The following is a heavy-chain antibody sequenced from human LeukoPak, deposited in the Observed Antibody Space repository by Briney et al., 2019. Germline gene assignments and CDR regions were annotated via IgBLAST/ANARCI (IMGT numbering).Heavy chain of an antibody. J-gene: IGHJ3*02. D-gene: IGHD1-26*01. CDR3: ARGGLWELQFSGAFDI. V-gene: IGHV3-64*01. CDR2: ISSNGGST. Sequence: QAGGSLRLSCAASGFTFSSYAMHWVRQAPGKGLEYVSAISSNGGSTYYANSVKGRFSISRDNSKNTLYLQMGSLRAEDMAVYYCARGGLWELQFSGAFDIWGQGTMVTVSS. CDR1: GFTFSSYA.